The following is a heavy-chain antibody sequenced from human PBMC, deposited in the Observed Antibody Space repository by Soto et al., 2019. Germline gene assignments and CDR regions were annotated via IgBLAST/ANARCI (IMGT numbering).Heavy chain of an antibody. D-gene: IGHD5-12*01. Sequence: GESLKISCKGSGYSFTSYWISWVRQMPGKGLEWMGRIDPSDSYTNYSPSFQGHVTISADKSISTAYLQWSSLKASDTAMYYCARDGYNYLSFDYWGQGTLVTVSS. CDR3: ARDGYNYLSFDY. CDR1: GYSFTSYW. J-gene: IGHJ4*02. CDR2: IDPSDSYT. V-gene: IGHV5-10-1*01.